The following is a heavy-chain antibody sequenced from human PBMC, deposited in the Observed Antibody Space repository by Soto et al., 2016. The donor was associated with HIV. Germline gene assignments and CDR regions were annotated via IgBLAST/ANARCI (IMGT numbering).Heavy chain of an antibody. V-gene: IGHV1-18*01. CDR3: ARDRRDVIMWFGEIFDF. J-gene: IGHJ4*02. D-gene: IGHD3-10*01. CDR2: ISAYNGQT. Sequence: QVQLVQSETEVKKPGASVKVSCKASGYTFSNYGISWVRQAPGQGLEWMGWISAYNGQTNYAQRLQGRVTMTTDTSTSTAYMELRSLRSDDTAMYYCARDRRDVIMWFGEIFDFWGQGTLVTVSS. CDR1: GYTFSNYG.